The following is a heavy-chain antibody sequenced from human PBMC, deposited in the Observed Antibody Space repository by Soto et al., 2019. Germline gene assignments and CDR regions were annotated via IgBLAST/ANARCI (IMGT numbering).Heavy chain of an antibody. CDR2: ISWNSGSI. J-gene: IGHJ4*02. Sequence: EVQLVESGGGLVQPGRSLRLSCAASGFTFDDYAMHWVRQAPGKGLEWVSGISWNSGSIGYADSVKGRFTISRDTAKNSLYLQMNSLRAEDTALYYCAKDSSSSLTDFDYWGQGTLVTVSS. CDR1: GFTFDDYA. D-gene: IGHD6-6*01. CDR3: AKDSSSSLTDFDY. V-gene: IGHV3-9*01.